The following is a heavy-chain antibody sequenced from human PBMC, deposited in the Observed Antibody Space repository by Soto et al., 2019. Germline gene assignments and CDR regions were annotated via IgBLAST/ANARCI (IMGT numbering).Heavy chain of an antibody. CDR2: IKQDGSEK. D-gene: IGHD2-2*01. CDR1: GFTFSGYW. V-gene: IGHV3-7*01. J-gene: IGHJ4*02. CDR3: ARDQGYCSSTSCLGFDY. Sequence: GGSLRLSCTASGFTFSGYWMSWVRQAPGKGLEWVANIKQDGSEKYYVDSVKGRFTVSRDNAKNSLYLQMDSLRAEDTAVHYCARDQGYCSSTSCLGFDYWGQGTLVTVSS.